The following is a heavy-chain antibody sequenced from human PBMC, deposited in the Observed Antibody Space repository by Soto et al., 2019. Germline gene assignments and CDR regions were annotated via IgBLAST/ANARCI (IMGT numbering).Heavy chain of an antibody. V-gene: IGHV1-69*01. CDR1: GGTFSSYS. CDR2: IIPIFGTA. J-gene: IGHJ4*02. Sequence: QVQLVQSGAEVKKPGSSVKVSCKASGGTFSSYSINWVRQAPGQGLDWMGEIIPIFGTANYAQKFQGRVTMTADESTSTAYMELSSLRSEDTAVYYCARDGGRHSGGIDYWGQGILVTVSS. CDR3: ARDGGRHSGGIDY. D-gene: IGHD1-26*01.